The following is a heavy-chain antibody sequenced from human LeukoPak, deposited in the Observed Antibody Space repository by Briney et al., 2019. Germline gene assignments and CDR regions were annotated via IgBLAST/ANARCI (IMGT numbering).Heavy chain of an antibody. CDR2: ISSSSSYI. J-gene: IGHJ4*02. CDR3: ARVFPQYYYHNSDHIGVDY. D-gene: IGHD3-22*01. Sequence: PGGSLRLSCAASGFTFSSYSMNWVRQAPGKGLEWVSSISSSSSYIYYADSVKGRFTISRDNAKNTLYLQMNSLRAEDTAVYYCARVFPQYYYHNSDHIGVDYWGQGTLVTVSS. V-gene: IGHV3-21*01. CDR1: GFTFSSYS.